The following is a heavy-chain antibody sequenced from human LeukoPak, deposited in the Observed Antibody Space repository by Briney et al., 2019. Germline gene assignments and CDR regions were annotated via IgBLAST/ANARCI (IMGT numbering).Heavy chain of an antibody. CDR2: IKQDGSQK. D-gene: IGHD3-22*01. V-gene: IGHV3-7*01. CDR3: ASVDFDNNAHYHSYLPN. CDR1: GFRFNRFS. J-gene: IGHJ4*02. Sequence: GGSLRLSCAASGFRFNRFSMSWVRQTPGKGLEWVANIKQDGSQKEYADSVKGRFAISRDNANNFLDLQMNSLRAEDTGVYYCASVDFDNNAHYHSYLPNWGQGTRVTVSS.